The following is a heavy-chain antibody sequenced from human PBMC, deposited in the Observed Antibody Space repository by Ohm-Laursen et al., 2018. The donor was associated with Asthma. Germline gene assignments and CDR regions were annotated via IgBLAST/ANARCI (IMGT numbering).Heavy chain of an antibody. CDR3: AKGDLGWYGNSAYSH. CDR1: GFTFSDYY. CDR2: ISGGGDNT. D-gene: IGHD3-22*01. V-gene: IGHV3-23*01. Sequence: GSLRLSCAASGFTFSDYYMSWIRQAPGKGLEWVSAISGGGDNTNYADSVKGRFTISRDESKNTLFLQMNSLRAEDTALYYCAKGDLGWYGNSAYSHWGQGTLVTVSS. J-gene: IGHJ4*02.